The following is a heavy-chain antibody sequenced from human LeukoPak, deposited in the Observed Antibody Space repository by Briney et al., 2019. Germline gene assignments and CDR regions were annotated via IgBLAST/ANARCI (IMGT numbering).Heavy chain of an antibody. CDR3: ARERSGSGLVDY. Sequence: PSQTLSLTCTVSGGSISSGGYYWSWIRQHPGKGLEWIGYIYYSGSTYYNPSLKSRVTISVDTSKNQFSLKLSSVTAADTAVYYCARERSGSGLVDYWGQGTLVTVSS. V-gene: IGHV4-31*03. D-gene: IGHD1-14*01. CDR2: IYYSGST. CDR1: GGSISSGGYY. J-gene: IGHJ4*02.